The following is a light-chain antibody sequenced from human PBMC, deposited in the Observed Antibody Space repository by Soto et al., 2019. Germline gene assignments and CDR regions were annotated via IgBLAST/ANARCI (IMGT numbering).Light chain of an antibody. Sequence: IVMTQSPATLSLSPGERATLSCRASQSVSNNYLAWYKQKPGQAPTLLIYGASNRATGIPDRFSGSGSGTEFTLTISRLEPEDFEVYYCQQYGNSPITFGQGTRLEIK. CDR3: QQYGNSPIT. V-gene: IGKV3-20*01. CDR1: QSVSNNY. J-gene: IGKJ5*01. CDR2: GAS.